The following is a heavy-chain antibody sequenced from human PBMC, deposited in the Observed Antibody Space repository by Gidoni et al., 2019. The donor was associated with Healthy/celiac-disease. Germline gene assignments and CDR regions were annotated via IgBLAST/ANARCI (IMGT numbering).Heavy chain of an antibody. D-gene: IGHD4-17*01. CDR1: GYTFPSYG. V-gene: IGHV1-18*01. CDR2: ISAYNGNT. Sequence: QVQLVQSGAEVKKPGASVKVSCKASGYTFPSYGISWVRQAPGQGLEWMGWISAYNGNTNYAQKLQGRVTMTTDTSTSTAYMELRSLRSDDTAVYYCARDHYESNRPRSYYYGMDVWGQGTTVTVSS. J-gene: IGHJ6*02. CDR3: ARDHYESNRPRSYYYGMDV.